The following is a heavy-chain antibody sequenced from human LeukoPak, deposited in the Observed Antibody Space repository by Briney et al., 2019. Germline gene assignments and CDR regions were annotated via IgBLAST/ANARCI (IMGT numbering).Heavy chain of an antibody. D-gene: IGHD2-15*01. CDR2: ISGCGNSR. CDR3: VKDVDQYYFDY. J-gene: IGHJ4*02. CDR1: GFTFSIYG. Sequence: GGSLRLSCAASGFTFSIYGLSWVRQAPGKGLEWVSTISGCGNSRYYADSLKGRFTISRDNPKDPRYLQMNSLRAEDTAVYYYVKDVDQYYFDYWGQGTLVTVSS. V-gene: IGHV3-23*01.